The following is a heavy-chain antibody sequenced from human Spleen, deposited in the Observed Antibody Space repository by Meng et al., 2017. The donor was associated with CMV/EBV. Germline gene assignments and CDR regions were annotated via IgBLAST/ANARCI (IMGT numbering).Heavy chain of an antibody. D-gene: IGHD2-2*02. V-gene: IGHV3-30*04. CDR3: ARVVVPAAILGWFDP. CDR2: ISYDGSNK. CDR1: GFTFSSYA. Sequence: GESLKISCAASGFTFSSYAMHWVRQAPGKGLEWVAVISYDGSNKYYADSVKGRFTISRDNSKNTLYLQMNSLRAEDTAVYYCARVVVPAAILGWFDPWGQGTLVTVSS. J-gene: IGHJ5*02.